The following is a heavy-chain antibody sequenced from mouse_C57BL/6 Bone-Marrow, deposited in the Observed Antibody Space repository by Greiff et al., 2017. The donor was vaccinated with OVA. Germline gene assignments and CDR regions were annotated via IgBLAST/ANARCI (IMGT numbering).Heavy chain of an antibody. V-gene: IGHV5-6*01. Sequence: EVKLVESGGDLVKPGGSLKLSCAASGFTFSRYGMSWVRQTPDKRLEWVATISSGGSYTYYPDSVKGRFTISRDNAKNTLYLQMSSLKSEDTAMYYCARHPINFDYWGQGTTLTVSS. J-gene: IGHJ2*01. CDR1: GFTFSRYG. CDR3: ARHPINFDY. CDR2: ISSGGSYT.